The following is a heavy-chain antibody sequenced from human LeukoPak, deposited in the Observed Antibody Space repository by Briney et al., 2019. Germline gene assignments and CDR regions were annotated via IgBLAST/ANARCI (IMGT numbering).Heavy chain of an antibody. V-gene: IGHV3-7*01. CDR1: GFTFSSYW. J-gene: IGHJ4*02. D-gene: IGHD3-3*01. CDR2: IKQDGSEK. Sequence: GGSLRLSCAASGFTFSSYWMSWVRQAPGKGLEWVANIKQDGSEKYYVDSVKGRFTISRDNATNSLYLQMNSLRAEDTAVYYCARLPTYYDFWSHFDYWGQGTLVTVSS. CDR3: ARLPTYYDFWSHFDY.